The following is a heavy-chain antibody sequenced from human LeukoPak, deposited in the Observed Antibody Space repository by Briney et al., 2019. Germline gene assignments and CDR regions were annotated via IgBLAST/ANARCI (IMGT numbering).Heavy chain of an antibody. J-gene: IGHJ4*02. V-gene: IGHV3-30*04. CDR3: AREVGYSYGT. CDR1: GFTFSSYA. D-gene: IGHD5-18*01. CDR2: ISYDGSNK. Sequence: PGGSLRLSCAASGFTFSSYAMHWVRQAPGKGLEWVAVISYDGSNKYYADSVKGRFTISRDNSKNTLYLQMNSLRAEDTAVYYCAREVGYSYGTWGQGTLVTVSP.